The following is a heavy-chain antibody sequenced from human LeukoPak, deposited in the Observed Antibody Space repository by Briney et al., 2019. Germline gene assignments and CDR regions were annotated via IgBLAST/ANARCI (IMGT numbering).Heavy chain of an antibody. CDR3: ATVAYYYDSSGYPGYYFDY. Sequence: ASVKVSCKVSGYALTELSMHWVRQAPGKGLEWMGGFDPEDGETIYAQKFQGRVTTTEDTSTDTAYMELSSLRSEDTAVYYCATVAYYYDSSGYPGYYFDYWGQGTLVTVSS. CDR2: FDPEDGET. V-gene: IGHV1-24*01. J-gene: IGHJ4*02. D-gene: IGHD3-22*01. CDR1: GYALTELS.